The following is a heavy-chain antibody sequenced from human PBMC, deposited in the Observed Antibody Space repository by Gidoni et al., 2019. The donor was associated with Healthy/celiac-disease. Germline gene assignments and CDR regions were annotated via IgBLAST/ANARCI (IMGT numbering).Heavy chain of an antibody. D-gene: IGHD1-1*01. CDR3: AREWPTPRGRFDY. CDR2: IYYSGST. J-gene: IGHJ4*02. Sequence: QLQLQESGPGLVKPSETLSLTCTVSGGSISSSSYYWGWIRQPPGKGLEWIGSIYYSGSTYYNPSLKSRVTISVDTSKNQFSLKLSSVTAADTAVYYCAREWPTPRGRFDYWGQGTLVTVSS. CDR1: GGSISSSSYY. V-gene: IGHV4-39*02.